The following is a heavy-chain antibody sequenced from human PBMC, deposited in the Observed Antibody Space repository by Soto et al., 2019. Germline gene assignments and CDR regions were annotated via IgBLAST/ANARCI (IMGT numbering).Heavy chain of an antibody. CDR3: ARDGLDIVVVPAALPYYYYMAV. V-gene: IGHV3-33*01. J-gene: IGHJ6*03. Sequence: PGGSLRLSCAASGFTFSSYGMHWVRQAPGKGLEWVAVIWYDGSNKYYADSVKGRFTISRDNSKNTLYLQMNSLRAEDTAVYYCARDGLDIVVVPAALPYYYYMAVWGKGTTVTVSS. D-gene: IGHD2-2*03. CDR1: GFTFSSYG. CDR2: IWYDGSNK.